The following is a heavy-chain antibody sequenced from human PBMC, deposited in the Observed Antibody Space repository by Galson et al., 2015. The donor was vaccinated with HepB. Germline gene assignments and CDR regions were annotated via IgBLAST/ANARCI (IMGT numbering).Heavy chain of an antibody. CDR1: XFTXXXTW. Sequence: SLRXXXAAXXFTXXXTWMTWVRQAPGXGLEXVAHINXXGSQKYYLDSVNGXXTISRXXAKNSLNLHXXXXXAEDTGVYYCARNXXYECXYYWXXGTL. CDR2: INXXGSQK. V-gene: IGHV3-7*03. J-gene: IGHJ4*01. D-gene: IGHD2-21*01. CDR3: ARNXXYECXYY.